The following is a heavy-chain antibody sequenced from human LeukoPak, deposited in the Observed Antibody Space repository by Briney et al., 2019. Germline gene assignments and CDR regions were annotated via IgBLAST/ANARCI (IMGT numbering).Heavy chain of an antibody. CDR1: GFTVSSNS. CDR2: IKQDGSEK. D-gene: IGHD4-23*01. Sequence: QAGGSLRLSCTVSGFTVSSNSMSWVRQAPGKGLEWVANIKQDGSEKYYVDSVKGRFTISRDNAKNSLYLQMNSLRAEDTAVYYCARDLFPAYGGNSFDYWGQGTLVTVSS. V-gene: IGHV3-7*01. J-gene: IGHJ4*02. CDR3: ARDLFPAYGGNSFDY.